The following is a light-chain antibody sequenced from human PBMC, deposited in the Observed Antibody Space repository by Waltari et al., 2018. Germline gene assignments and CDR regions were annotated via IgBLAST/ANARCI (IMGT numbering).Light chain of an antibody. J-gene: IGKJ2*01. CDR3: QQSYSTPYT. V-gene: IGKV1-39*01. CDR1: QSITTF. Sequence: DIQMTQSPSSLSASVGDRVTITCRASQSITTFLNWYQQIPGKAPEVLIYDTSSLQSGVPSRFSGSGSGTDCTLTISSLQPEDFATYYCQQSYSTPYTFGQGTKLEMK. CDR2: DTS.